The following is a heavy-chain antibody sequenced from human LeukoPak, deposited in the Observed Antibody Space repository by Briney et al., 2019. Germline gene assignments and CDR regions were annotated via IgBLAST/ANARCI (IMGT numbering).Heavy chain of an antibody. CDR2: ISGSGGST. Sequence: GGSLRLSCAASGFTFSSYSMSWVRQAPGKGLEWVSAISGSGGSTYYADSVKGRFTISRDNSKNTLYLQINSLRAEDTAVYYCENSDTAMGDYDYWGEGTLVTVSS. J-gene: IGHJ4*02. D-gene: IGHD5-18*01. CDR1: GFTFSSYS. V-gene: IGHV3-23*01. CDR3: ENSDTAMGDYDY.